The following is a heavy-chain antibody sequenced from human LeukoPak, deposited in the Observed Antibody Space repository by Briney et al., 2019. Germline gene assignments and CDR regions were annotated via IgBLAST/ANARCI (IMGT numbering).Heavy chain of an antibody. J-gene: IGHJ4*02. CDR1: GYTFTGYY. CDR2: INPNSGGT. Sequence: ASVKVSCKASGYTFTGYYMHWVRQAPGQGLEWMGRINPNSGGTNYAQKFQGRVTMTRDTSISTAYMELSRLRSDDTAVYYCARGGYCSSTSCYGYSGIGYWGQGTLVTVSS. D-gene: IGHD2-2*01. V-gene: IGHV1-2*06. CDR3: ARGGYCSSTSCYGYSGIGY.